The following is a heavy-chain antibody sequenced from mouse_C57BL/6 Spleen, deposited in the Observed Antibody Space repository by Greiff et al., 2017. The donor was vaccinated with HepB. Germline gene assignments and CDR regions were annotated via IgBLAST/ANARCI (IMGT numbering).Heavy chain of an antibody. Sequence: QVQLQQSGPELVKPGASVKLSCKASGYTFTSYDINWVKQRPGQGLEWIGWIYPRDGSTKYNEKFKGKATLTVDTSSSTAYMELHSLTSEDSAVYVCAGVYDGYYVGFAYWGQGTLVTVSA. CDR2: IYPRDGST. CDR3: AGVYDGYYVGFAY. J-gene: IGHJ3*01. V-gene: IGHV1-85*01. CDR1: GYTFTSYD. D-gene: IGHD2-3*01.